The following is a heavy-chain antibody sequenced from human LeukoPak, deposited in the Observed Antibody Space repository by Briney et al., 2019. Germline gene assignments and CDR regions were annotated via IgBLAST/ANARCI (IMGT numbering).Heavy chain of an antibody. CDR3: AKRSGYTTGWFFDF. CDR1: GFSFSSYA. D-gene: IGHD6-19*01. CDR2: ISGSGDNT. J-gene: IGHJ4*02. V-gene: IGHV3-23*01. Sequence: HPGGSLTLSCAASGFSFSSYAMSWVRQAPGKGLEWVSSISGSGDNTYYAESVKGRFIISRDNSKNTLFLQMNSLTAQDTAVFYCAKRSGYTTGWFFDFWGQGTLVTVSS.